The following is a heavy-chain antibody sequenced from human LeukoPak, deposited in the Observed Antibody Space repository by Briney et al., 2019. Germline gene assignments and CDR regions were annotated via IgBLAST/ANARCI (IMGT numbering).Heavy chain of an antibody. CDR1: GYTITNYY. D-gene: IGHD6-13*01. V-gene: IGHV1-46*01. J-gene: IGHJ4*02. Sequence: GASVKVSCKASGYTITNYYVHWVRRAPGQGLEWMGVISPSGDFTSYAQMFQGSITVTRDTSTSTVYMELSGLRSEDTAVYFCASEIAATGYFDYWGQGTLVTVSS. CDR2: ISPSGDFT. CDR3: ASEIAATGYFDY.